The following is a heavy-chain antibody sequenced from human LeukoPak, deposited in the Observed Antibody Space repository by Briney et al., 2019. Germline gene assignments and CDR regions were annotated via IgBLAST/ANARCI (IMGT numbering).Heavy chain of an antibody. D-gene: IGHD4-11*01. J-gene: IGHJ4*02. V-gene: IGHV1-46*01. Sequence: ASVKVSCKASGGTFSSYAISWVRQAPGQGLEWMGIINPSGGSTSYAQKFQGRVTMTRDTSTSTVYMELSSLRSEDTAVYYCAREGKGNYGAYWGQGTLVTVPS. CDR3: AREGKGNYGAY. CDR2: INPSGGST. CDR1: GGTFSSYA.